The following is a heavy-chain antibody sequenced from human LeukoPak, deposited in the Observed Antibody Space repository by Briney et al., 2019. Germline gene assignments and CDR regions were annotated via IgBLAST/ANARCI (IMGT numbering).Heavy chain of an antibody. CDR1: GGSISSYY. V-gene: IGHV4-59*01. CDR2: IYYSGST. Sequence: PSETLSLTCTVSGGSISSYYWSWIRQPPGKGLEWIGYIYYSGSTNYNPSLKSRVTISVDTSKNQFSLKLSSVTAADTAVYYCARSYAGRYDSSGAMGYLFDYWGQGTLVTVSS. D-gene: IGHD3-22*01. CDR3: ARSYAGRYDSSGAMGYLFDY. J-gene: IGHJ4*02.